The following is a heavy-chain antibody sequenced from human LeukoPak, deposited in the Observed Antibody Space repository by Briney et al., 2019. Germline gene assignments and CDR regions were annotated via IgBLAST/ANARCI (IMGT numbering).Heavy chain of an antibody. Sequence: SETLSLTCTVSGGSISSSSYYWGWIRQPPGKGLEWIGSIYYSGSTYYNPSLKSRVTISVDTSKNQFSLKLSSVTAADTAVYYCARTWYSSSGSIINPYYFDYWGQGTLVTVSS. D-gene: IGHD6-19*01. CDR2: IYYSGST. V-gene: IGHV4-39*01. CDR1: GGSISSSSYY. J-gene: IGHJ4*02. CDR3: ARTWYSSSGSIINPYYFDY.